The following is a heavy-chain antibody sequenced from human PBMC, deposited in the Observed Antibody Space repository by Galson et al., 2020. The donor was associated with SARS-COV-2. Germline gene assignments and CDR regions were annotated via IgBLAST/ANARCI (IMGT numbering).Heavy chain of an antibody. J-gene: IGHJ6*02. D-gene: IGHD4-4*01. CDR3: AHRGLDSNYEIDDYYYGMDV. V-gene: IGHV2-5*02. CDR1: GFSLSTSGVG. Sequence: KMSGPTLVKPTQTLTLTCTFSGFSLSTSGVGVGWIRQPPGKALEWLALIYWDDDKRYSPSLKSRLTITKDTSKNQVVLTMTNMDPVDTATYYVAHRGLDSNYEIDDYYYGMDVWGQGTTVTVSS. CDR2: IYWDDDK.